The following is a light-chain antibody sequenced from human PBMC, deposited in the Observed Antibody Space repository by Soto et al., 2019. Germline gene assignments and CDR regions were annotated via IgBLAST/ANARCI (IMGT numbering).Light chain of an antibody. Sequence: DIQITQSPSSLSASVGDGVTITCRASQSISSYLNWYQQKPGKAPKLLIYAASSLQSGVPSRFSGSGSGTDFTLTISSLQPEDFATYYCQQSYRTPPITFGQGTRLEIK. CDR3: QQSYRTPPIT. CDR1: QSISSY. CDR2: AAS. J-gene: IGKJ5*01. V-gene: IGKV1-39*01.